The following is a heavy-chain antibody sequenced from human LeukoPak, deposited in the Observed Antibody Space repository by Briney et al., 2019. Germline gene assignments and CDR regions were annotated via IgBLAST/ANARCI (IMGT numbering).Heavy chain of an antibody. V-gene: IGHV4-34*01. D-gene: IGHD1-26*01. CDR2: INHSGST. CDR1: GGSFSGYY. J-gene: IGHJ4*02. CDR3: ASQYSGSPSDY. Sequence: SETLSLTCAAYGGSFSGYYWSWLRQPPGKGLEWIGEINHSGSTNYNPSLMSRVTISVDTSKNQFSLKLSSVTAADTAVYYCASQYSGSPSDYWGQGTLVTVSS.